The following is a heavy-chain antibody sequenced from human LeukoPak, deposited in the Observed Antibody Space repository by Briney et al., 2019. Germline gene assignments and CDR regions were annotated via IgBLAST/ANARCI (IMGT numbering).Heavy chain of an antibody. V-gene: IGHV4-59*01. CDR2: IYYSGST. Sequence: TSETLSLTCTVSGGSISSYYWSWIRQPPGKGLEWIGYIYYSGSTNYNPSLKSRVTISVDTSKNQFSLKLSSVTAADTAVYYCARIWGKPYSSGWYYFDYWGQGTLVTVSS. D-gene: IGHD6-19*01. CDR1: GGSISSYY. CDR3: ARIWGKPYSSGWYYFDY. J-gene: IGHJ4*02.